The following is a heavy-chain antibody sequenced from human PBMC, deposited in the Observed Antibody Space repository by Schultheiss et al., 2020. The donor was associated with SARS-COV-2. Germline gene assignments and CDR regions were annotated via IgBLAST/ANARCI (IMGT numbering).Heavy chain of an antibody. V-gene: IGHV3-23*01. CDR1: GFTFSRYA. CDR2: ISGSGGST. D-gene: IGHD3/OR15-3a*01. CDR3: ARGRVIDY. J-gene: IGHJ4*02. Sequence: LKISCAASGFTFSRYAMTWVRQAPGKGLEWVSAISGSGGSTYYADSVKGRFTISRDNSKNTLYLQMNSLRAEDTAVYYCARGRVIDYWGQGTLVTVSS.